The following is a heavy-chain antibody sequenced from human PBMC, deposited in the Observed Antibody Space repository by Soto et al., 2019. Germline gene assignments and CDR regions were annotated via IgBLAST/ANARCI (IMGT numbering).Heavy chain of an antibody. V-gene: IGHV3-48*02. Sequence: EVQLVESGGGLVQPGGSLRLSCAASGFTFSGYGMNWVRQAPGKGLEWVSYISSSTNTIYYADSVNGRFTISRDNAKNSLYRQMNSLRDEDTAVYYCAREPGDRGGWDFDYWGQGTLVTVSS. CDR1: GFTFSGYG. CDR2: ISSSTNTI. J-gene: IGHJ4*02. D-gene: IGHD7-27*01. CDR3: AREPGDRGGWDFDY.